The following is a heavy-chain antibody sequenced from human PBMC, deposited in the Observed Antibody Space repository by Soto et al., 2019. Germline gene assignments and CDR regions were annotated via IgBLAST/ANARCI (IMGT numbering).Heavy chain of an antibody. V-gene: IGHV1-69*09. CDR3: AAPACAATWCSPSHNLDH. Sequence: QVQLVQSGAEVKKPASSVKVSCKTSGGTFVRHVISWVRQAPGQGPEWMGKINPLSGIPNYAQKFQDRVTFTADIDSSTAYMELSSLRSDDTAVYYCAAPACAATWCSPSHNLDHWGQGTLVTVSS. J-gene: IGHJ4*02. D-gene: IGHD2-2*01. CDR2: INPLSGIP. CDR1: GGTFVRHV.